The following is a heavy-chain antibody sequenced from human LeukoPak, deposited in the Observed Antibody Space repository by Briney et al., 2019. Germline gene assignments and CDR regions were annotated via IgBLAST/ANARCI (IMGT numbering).Heavy chain of an antibody. CDR3: ARSPIGLGFFDY. CDR2: ITPNSDDT. J-gene: IGHJ4*02. Sequence: ASVKVSCKASGYTVTGYYIHWVRQAPGQGLEWMGWITPNSDDTDYAQKFQGRVSMTRDTSISTAYMELSSLRSDDTAVYYCARSPIGLGFFDYWGQGTLVTVSS. D-gene: IGHD7-27*01. CDR1: GYTVTGYY. V-gene: IGHV1-2*02.